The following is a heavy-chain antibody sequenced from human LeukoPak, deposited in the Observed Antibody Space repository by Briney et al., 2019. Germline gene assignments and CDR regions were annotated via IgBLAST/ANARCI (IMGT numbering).Heavy chain of an antibody. V-gene: IGHV3-23*01. CDR3: AKDSLALSITMVRAYFDY. CDR1: GFTFSSYA. Sequence: GGSLRLSCAATGFTFSSYAMSWVRQAPGKGLEWVSAISGSGGSTYYADSVKGRFTISRDNSKNTLYLQMNSLRAEDTAVYYCAKDSLALSITMVRAYFDYWGQGTLVTVSS. CDR2: ISGSGGST. J-gene: IGHJ4*02. D-gene: IGHD3-10*01.